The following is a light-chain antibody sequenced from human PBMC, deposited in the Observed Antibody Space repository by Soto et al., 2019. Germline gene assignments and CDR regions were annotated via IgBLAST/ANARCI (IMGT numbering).Light chain of an antibody. CDR2: GAS. CDR3: QQYGRSRT. Sequence: EIVLTQSPGTLSLSPGERATLSCRASQSVSSNYLAWYQQKPGQAPRHLIYGASSRATGIPDRFSGSGSGTEFTLTIGRLETEDFAVYYCQQYGRSRTFGKGTKVDI. J-gene: IGKJ1*01. V-gene: IGKV3-20*01. CDR1: QSVSSNY.